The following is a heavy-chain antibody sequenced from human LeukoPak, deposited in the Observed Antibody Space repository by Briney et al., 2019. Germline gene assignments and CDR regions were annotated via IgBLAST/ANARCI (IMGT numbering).Heavy chain of an antibody. CDR3: ARDQVQFLEWLPSYYYYGMDV. Sequence: SETLSLTCTVSGGSISSGGYYWSWIRQHPGKGLEWIGYIYYSGSTYYNPSLKSRVTISVDTSKNQFSLKLSSVTAADTAVYYCARDQVQFLEWLPSYYYYGMDVWGQGTTVTVSS. CDR2: IYYSGST. CDR1: GGSISSGGYY. D-gene: IGHD3-3*01. J-gene: IGHJ6*02. V-gene: IGHV4-31*03.